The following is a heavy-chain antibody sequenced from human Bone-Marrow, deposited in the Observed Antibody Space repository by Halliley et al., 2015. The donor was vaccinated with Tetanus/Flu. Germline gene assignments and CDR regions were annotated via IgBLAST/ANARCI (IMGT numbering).Heavy chain of an antibody. D-gene: IGHD6-13*01. J-gene: IGHJ6*02. CDR2: ISGSTIYT. CDR3: ARLDSLIAGYLDV. CDR1: GFTFSDHY. Sequence: SLRLSCAASGFTFSDHYMSWIRQAPGKGLEWISYISGSTIYTNYADSVKGRFTISRDNAKNSLYLQMNSLTAVDTAIYYCARLDSLIAGYLDVWGQGTTVTVSS. V-gene: IGHV3-11*06.